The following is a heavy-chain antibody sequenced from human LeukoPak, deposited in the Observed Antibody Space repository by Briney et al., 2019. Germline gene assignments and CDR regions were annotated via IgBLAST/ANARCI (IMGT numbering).Heavy chain of an antibody. D-gene: IGHD2-2*01. CDR2: ISSSSSYI. CDR3: ARTRYCSSTSCPYFDY. CDR1: GFTFSSYS. Sequence: PGGSLRLSCAASGFTFSSYSMNWVRQAPGKGLEWVSSISSSSSYIYYADSVKGRFTISRDNAKNSLYLQMNSLRAEDTAVYNCARTRYCSSTSCPYFDYWGQGTLVTVSS. J-gene: IGHJ4*02. V-gene: IGHV3-21*01.